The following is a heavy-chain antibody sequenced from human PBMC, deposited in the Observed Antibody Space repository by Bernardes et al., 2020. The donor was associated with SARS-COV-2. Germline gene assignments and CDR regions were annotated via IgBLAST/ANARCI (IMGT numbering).Heavy chain of an antibody. J-gene: IGHJ5*02. Sequence: SETLSLTCVVSGASISTTNWWSWVRQPPGKGLEWIGEIYHSGSTNYNPSLKSRVTISVDKSKNQFSLNMTSVTAADTAFYYCARVLYYGSGMFDPWGQG. D-gene: IGHD3-10*01. CDR2: IYHSGST. V-gene: IGHV4-4*02. CDR1: GASISTTNW. CDR3: ARVLYYGSGMFDP.